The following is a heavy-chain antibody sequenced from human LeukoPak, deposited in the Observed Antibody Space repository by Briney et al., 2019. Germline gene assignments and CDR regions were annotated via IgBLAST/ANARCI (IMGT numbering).Heavy chain of an antibody. Sequence: GGSLRLSCAASGFTFSSYGMHWVRQAPGKGLEWVAFIRYDGSNKYYADSVKGRFTISRDNSKNTLYLQMNSLRAEDTAVYYCAEAPLEYYDYVWGSYRDYYYMDVWGKGTTVTVSS. CDR1: GFTFSSYG. CDR3: AEAPLEYYDYVWGSYRDYYYMDV. D-gene: IGHD3-16*02. J-gene: IGHJ6*03. V-gene: IGHV3-30*02. CDR2: IRYDGSNK.